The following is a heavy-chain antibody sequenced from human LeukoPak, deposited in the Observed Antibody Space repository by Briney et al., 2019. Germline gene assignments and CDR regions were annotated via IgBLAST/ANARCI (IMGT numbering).Heavy chain of an antibody. CDR2: ISGSSNYI. CDR1: GFTFSSYN. V-gene: IGHV3-21*01. Sequence: PGESLRLSCAASGFTFSSYNMNWVRQAPGKGLEWVSSISGSSNYIYYADSVRGRFTISRDNAKNSLFLHMNSLRAEDTAVYYCAREVGATDDYWGQGTLATVSS. J-gene: IGHJ4*02. D-gene: IGHD1-26*01. CDR3: AREVGATDDY.